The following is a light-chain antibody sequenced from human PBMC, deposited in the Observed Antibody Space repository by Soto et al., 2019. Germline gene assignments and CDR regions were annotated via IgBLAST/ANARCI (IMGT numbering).Light chain of an antibody. V-gene: IGKV4-1*01. Sequence: DVVLTQSPDSLPVSLGERATINCKSSQSVLYSSNNKNHLAWYQHTPGQPPKLLIYWASYRESGVPDRFSGSGSGTDFTLTISSLQAEDVAVYYCQQYYSTPYTFGQGTKLEIK. CDR2: WAS. CDR3: QQYYSTPYT. J-gene: IGKJ2*01. CDR1: QSVLYSSNNKNH.